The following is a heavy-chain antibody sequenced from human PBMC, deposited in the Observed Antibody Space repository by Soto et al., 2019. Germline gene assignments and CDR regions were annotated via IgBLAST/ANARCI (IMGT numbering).Heavy chain of an antibody. CDR2: IKSKTDGGTT. CDR1: GFTFSNAW. D-gene: IGHD6-13*01. V-gene: IGHV3-15*07. J-gene: IGHJ4*02. CDR3: TTHLAAEYYFDY. Sequence: EVQLVESGGGLVKPGGSLRLSCAASGFTFSNAWMNWVRQAPGKGLEWVGRIKSKTDGGTTDYAAPVKGRLTISRDDSKNTLYLQMNSLKTEDAAVYYCTTHLAAEYYFDYWGQGTLVTVSS.